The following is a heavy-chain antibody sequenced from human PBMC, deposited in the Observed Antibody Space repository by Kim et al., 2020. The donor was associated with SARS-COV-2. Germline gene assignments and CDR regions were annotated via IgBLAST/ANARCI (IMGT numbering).Heavy chain of an antibody. CDR2: MNPDGSHT. CDR1: GFPFRNSW. CDR3: ARDQGYSSFDI. D-gene: IGHD4-4*01. J-gene: IGHJ3*02. V-gene: IGHV3-7*01. Sequence: GGSLRLSCAASGFPFRNSWMNWVRQAPGKGLEWVASMNPDGSHTSYADSVRGRFAISRDNAKNSLYFQLNSLRGEDRAVYYCARDQGYSSFDIWGQGTMVTVSS.